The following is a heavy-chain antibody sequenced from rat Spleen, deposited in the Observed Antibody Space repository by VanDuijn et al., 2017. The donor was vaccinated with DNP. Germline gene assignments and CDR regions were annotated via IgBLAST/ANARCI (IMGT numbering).Heavy chain of an antibody. D-gene: IGHD1-4*01. CDR3: ARWRPGYNYFDY. CDR1: XYSITSNX. CDR2: ISYSGST. Sequence: EVQLQESGPGLVKPSQSLSXTCSVTXYSITSNXXXWIRKFPGNKMEWIGHISYSGSTSYNPSLKSRISITRDTSKNLFFLQLNSVTTEDTSTYYCARWRPGYNYFDYWGQGVMVTVSS. V-gene: IGHV3-1*01. J-gene: IGHJ2*01.